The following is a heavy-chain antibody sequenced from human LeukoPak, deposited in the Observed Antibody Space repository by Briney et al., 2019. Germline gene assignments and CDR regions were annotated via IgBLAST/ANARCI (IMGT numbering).Heavy chain of an antibody. D-gene: IGHD1/OR15-1a*01. CDR2: ISYDGSNK. J-gene: IGHJ4*02. Sequence: GGSLRLSCAASGFPFSSYAMHWVRQAPGKGLEWVAVISYDGSNKYYADSVKGRFTISRDNSKNTLYLQMNSLRAEDTAVYYCARNKRGDYWGQGTLVTVSS. CDR3: ARNKRGDY. CDR1: GFPFSSYA. V-gene: IGHV3-30-3*01.